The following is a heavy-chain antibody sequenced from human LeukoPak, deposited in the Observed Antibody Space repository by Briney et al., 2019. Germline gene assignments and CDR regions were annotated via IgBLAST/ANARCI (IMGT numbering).Heavy chain of an antibody. Sequence: PGGSLRLSCAASGFTFSDYYMSWIRQAPGKGLEWVSYISSSGSTIYYADSVKGRFTISRDNAKNSLYLQMNSLRAEDTAVYYCARAEVAGGIYVNWFDPWGQGTLVTVSS. CDR1: GFTFSDYY. V-gene: IGHV3-11*01. J-gene: IGHJ5*02. CDR2: ISSSGSTI. CDR3: ARAEVAGGIYVNWFDP. D-gene: IGHD3-16*01.